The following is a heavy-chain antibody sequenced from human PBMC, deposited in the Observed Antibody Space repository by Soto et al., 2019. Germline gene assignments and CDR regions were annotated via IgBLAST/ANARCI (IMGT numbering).Heavy chain of an antibody. Sequence: GESLKISCKGSGYSFTSYWIGWVRQMPGKGLEWMGIIYPGDSDTRYSPSFQGQVTISADKSISTAYLQWSSLKASDTAMYYCARPIAAAGIDYYYYGMDVWGQGTTVTVSS. J-gene: IGHJ6*02. D-gene: IGHD6-13*01. V-gene: IGHV5-51*01. CDR2: IYPGDSDT. CDR1: GYSFTSYW. CDR3: ARPIAAAGIDYYYYGMDV.